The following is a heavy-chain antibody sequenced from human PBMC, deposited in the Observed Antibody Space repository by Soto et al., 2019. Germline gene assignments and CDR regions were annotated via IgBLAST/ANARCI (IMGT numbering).Heavy chain of an antibody. J-gene: IGHJ3*02. CDR1: GFTFSSYW. CDR2: INSDGSST. V-gene: IGHV3-74*01. CDR3: AREAAGTTKYDAFDI. Sequence: PGGSLRLSCAASGFTFSSYWMHWVRQAPGKGLVRVSRINSDGSSTSYADSVKGRFTISRDNAKNTLYLQMNSLRAEDTAVYYCAREAAGTTKYDAFDIWGQGTMVTVSS. D-gene: IGHD6-13*01.